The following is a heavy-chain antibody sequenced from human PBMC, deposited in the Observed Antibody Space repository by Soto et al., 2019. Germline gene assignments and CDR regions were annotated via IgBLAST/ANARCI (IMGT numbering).Heavy chain of an antibody. CDR3: GGSSGPVYYGMDV. J-gene: IGHJ6*02. D-gene: IGHD6-6*01. CDR1: GFTFSSYG. Sequence: VGSLRLSCAASGFTFSSYGMHWVRQAPGKGLEWVAVIWYDGSNKYYADSVKGRFTISRDNSKNTLYLQMNSLRAEDTAVYYCGGSSGPVYYGMDVWGQGTTVTVSS. V-gene: IGHV3-33*01. CDR2: IWYDGSNK.